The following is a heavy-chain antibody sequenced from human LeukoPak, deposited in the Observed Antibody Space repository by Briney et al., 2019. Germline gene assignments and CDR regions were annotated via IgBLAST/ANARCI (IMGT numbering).Heavy chain of an antibody. CDR3: ARDFVSYGIPLDYYYYYMDV. V-gene: IGHV1-69*06. J-gene: IGHJ6*03. CDR1: GGTFSSYA. Sequence: EASVKVSCKASGGTFSSYAISWVRQAPGQGLEWMGGIIPIFGTANYAQKFQGRVTITADKSTSTAYMELSSLRSEDTAVYYCARDFVSYGIPLDYYYYYMDVWGKGTTVTISS. CDR2: IIPIFGTA. D-gene: IGHD2-21*01.